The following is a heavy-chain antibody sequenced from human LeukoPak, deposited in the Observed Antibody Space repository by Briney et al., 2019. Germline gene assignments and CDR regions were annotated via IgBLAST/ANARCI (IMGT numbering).Heavy chain of an antibody. CDR1: GYTFTSYG. J-gene: IGHJ4*02. CDR3: ARGSPYYDFWSGYYTFDY. V-gene: IGHV1-18*01. Sequence: ASVKVSCKASGYTFTSYGISWVRQAPGQGLEWMGWISAYNGNTNYAQKLQGRVTMTTDTSTSTAYMELRSLRSDDTAVYYCARGSPYYDFWSGYYTFDYWGQGTLVTVSS. D-gene: IGHD3-3*01. CDR2: ISAYNGNT.